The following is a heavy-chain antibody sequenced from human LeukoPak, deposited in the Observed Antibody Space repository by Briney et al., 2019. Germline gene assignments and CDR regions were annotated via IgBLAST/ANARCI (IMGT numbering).Heavy chain of an antibody. CDR1: GFTFSTYW. J-gene: IGHJ4*02. Sequence: GGSLRLSCTASGFTFSTYWMHWVRQAPGKGLVWVSRINSDGSVTTYADSVKGRFTISRDNAKNTLYLQMNSLRADDTAVYYCARVREAAAGFDYWGQGALVTVSS. V-gene: IGHV3-74*01. CDR3: ARVREAAAGFDY. CDR2: INSDGSVT. D-gene: IGHD6-13*01.